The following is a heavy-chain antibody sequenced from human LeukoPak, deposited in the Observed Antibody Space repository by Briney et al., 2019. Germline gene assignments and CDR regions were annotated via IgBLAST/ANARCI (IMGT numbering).Heavy chain of an antibody. D-gene: IGHD3-9*01. V-gene: IGHV3-74*01. J-gene: IGHJ4*02. CDR3: ARALRYFDWLSPWTFDY. Sequence: GGSLRLSCAASGFTFSSYWMHWVRQAPGKGLVWVSRINSDGSSTSYADSVKGRFTISRDNAKNTLYLQMNSLRAEDTAVYYCARALRYFDWLSPWTFDYWGQGTLVTVSS. CDR1: GFTFSSYW. CDR2: INSDGSST.